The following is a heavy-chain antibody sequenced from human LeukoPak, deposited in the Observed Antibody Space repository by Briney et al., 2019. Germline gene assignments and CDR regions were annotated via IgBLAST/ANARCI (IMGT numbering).Heavy chain of an antibody. CDR1: GFTFSSYA. CDR3: AKSSAWYPYFDY. J-gene: IGHJ4*02. V-gene: IGHV3-30*04. D-gene: IGHD6-19*01. CDR2: ISYDGSNK. Sequence: GGSLRLSCAASGFTFSSYAMHWVRQAPGKGLEWVAVISYDGSNKYYADSVKGRFTISRDNSKNTLYLQMNSLRAEDTAVYYCAKSSAWYPYFDYWGQGTLVTVSS.